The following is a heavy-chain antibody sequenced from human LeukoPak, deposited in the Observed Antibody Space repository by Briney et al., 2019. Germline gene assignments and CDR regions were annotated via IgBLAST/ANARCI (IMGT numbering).Heavy chain of an antibody. J-gene: IGHJ4*02. CDR3: ASFEGDTATVFDY. V-gene: IGHV4-4*02. CDR2: IYHSGST. D-gene: IGHD5-18*01. Sequence: SETLSLTCAVSGGSVSSSNWWSWVRQPPGKGLEWIGEIYHSGSTNYNPSLKSRATISVDKSKNQFSLKLSSVTAADTAVYYCASFEGDTATVFDYWGQGTLVTVSS. CDR1: GGSVSSSNW.